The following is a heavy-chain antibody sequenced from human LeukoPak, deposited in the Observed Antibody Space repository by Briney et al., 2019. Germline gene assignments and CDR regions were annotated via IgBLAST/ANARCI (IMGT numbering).Heavy chain of an antibody. V-gene: IGHV3-48*03. CDR3: ARDSQRWGNFDS. CDR2: ISSSGSTI. D-gene: IGHD5-24*01. CDR1: GFTFSSYE. Sequence: GGSLRLSCAVSGFTFSSYEMNWVRQAPGKGLVWVSYISSSGSTIYYADSVKGRFTVSRDNAKNSLYLQMNSLRVEDTAVYYCARDSQRWGNFDSWGQGTLVSVSS. J-gene: IGHJ4*02.